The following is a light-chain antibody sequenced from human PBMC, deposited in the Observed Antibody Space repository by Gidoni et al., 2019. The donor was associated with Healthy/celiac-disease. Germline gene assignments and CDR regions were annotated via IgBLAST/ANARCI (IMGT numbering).Light chain of an antibody. CDR1: QSISSY. CDR2: AAS. J-gene: IGKJ4*02. V-gene: IGKV1-39*01. Sequence: DIQMTQSPSSLSASVGDRVTITCPASQSISSYLNWYQQKPGKAPKLLIYAASSLQSGVPSRFSGSGSGTDFTLTISSLQPEDFATYYCQQSYSTPAVFGGGTKVEIK. CDR3: QQSYSTPAV.